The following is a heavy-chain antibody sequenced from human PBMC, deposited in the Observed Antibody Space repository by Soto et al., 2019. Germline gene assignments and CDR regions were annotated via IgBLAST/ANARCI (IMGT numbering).Heavy chain of an antibody. CDR2: IGGTDGKT. J-gene: IGHJ4*02. D-gene: IGHD3-10*01. Sequence: GGSLRLSCAASGFTFSSYAMSWVRQAPGKGLEWVAAIGGTDGKTYYAGSVKGRFTISRDNSENTLYLQMSRLRAEDTAVYFCAKGMFSSSPAAAGSFDYWGQGALVTVSS. V-gene: IGHV3-23*01. CDR1: GFTFSSYA. CDR3: AKGMFSSSPAAAGSFDY.